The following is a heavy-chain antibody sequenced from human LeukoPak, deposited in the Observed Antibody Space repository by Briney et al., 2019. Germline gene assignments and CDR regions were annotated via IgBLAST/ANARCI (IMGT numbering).Heavy chain of an antibody. CDR2: INPNSGGT. CDR1: GYIFTSYY. V-gene: IGHV1-2*02. CDR3: ARDPPDTMVRGVKYGPLNDY. Sequence: GASVKVSCKASGYIFTSYYMHWVRQAPGQGLEWMGWINPNSGGTNYAQKFQGRVTMTRDTSISTAYMELSRLRSDDTAVYYCARDPPDTMVRGVKYGPLNDYWGQGTLDTVSS. D-gene: IGHD3-10*01. J-gene: IGHJ4*02.